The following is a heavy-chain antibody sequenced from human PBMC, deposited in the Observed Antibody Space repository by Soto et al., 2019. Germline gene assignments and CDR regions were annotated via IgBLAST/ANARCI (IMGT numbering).Heavy chain of an antibody. V-gene: IGHV1-18*01. CDR1: GYTFTSYG. CDR2: ISAYNGNT. Sequence: ASVKVSCKASGYTFTSYGISWVRQAPGQGLEWMGWISAYNGNTNYAQKLQGRVTMTTDTSTSTAYMELRSLRSDDTAVYYCARVVITALMYSSSWYKRTVYYYYGMGVWGQGTTVTVSS. J-gene: IGHJ6*02. D-gene: IGHD6-13*01. CDR3: ARVVITALMYSSSWYKRTVYYYYGMGV.